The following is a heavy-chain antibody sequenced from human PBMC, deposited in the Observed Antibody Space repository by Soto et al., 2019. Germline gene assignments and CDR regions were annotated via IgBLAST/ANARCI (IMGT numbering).Heavy chain of an antibody. V-gene: IGHV1-18*01. Sequence: ASVKVSCKASGYTFTSYGISWVRQAPGQGLEGMGWISAYNGNTNYAQKLQGRVTMTTDTSTSTAYMELRSLRSDDTAVYYSANFDILTRLDYWGQGTLVTVSS. CDR3: ANFDILTRLDY. J-gene: IGHJ4*02. CDR1: GYTFTSYG. CDR2: ISAYNGNT. D-gene: IGHD3-9*01.